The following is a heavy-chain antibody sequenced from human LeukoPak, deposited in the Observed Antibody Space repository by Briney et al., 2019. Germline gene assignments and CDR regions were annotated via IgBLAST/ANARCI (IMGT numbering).Heavy chain of an antibody. D-gene: IGHD3-16*01. V-gene: IGHV4-39*01. J-gene: IGHJ3*02. CDR3: ARHLPRLSYDAFDI. CDR2: SYYSGST. CDR1: GGSISSSSYY. Sequence: KASETLSLTCTVSGGSISSSSYYWGWIRQPPGKGLEWIGSSYYSGSTYYNPSLKGRVAISVDTSKNQFSLKLSSVTAADTAVYYCARHLPRLSYDAFDIWGQGTMVTVSS.